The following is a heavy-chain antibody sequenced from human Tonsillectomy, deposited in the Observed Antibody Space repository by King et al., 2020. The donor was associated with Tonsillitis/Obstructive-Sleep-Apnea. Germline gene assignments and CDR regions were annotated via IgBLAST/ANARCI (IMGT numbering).Heavy chain of an antibody. Sequence: VQLVESGAEVKEPGASVKISCKASGYTFTSRYMHWVRQAPGQGLEWVGMINPSDGSTTYAQKFQGSVTMTSDTSTSTIYMEMSSLRSEDRALYYCARGGYCGSTICPGWYWGQGTLVTVSS. V-gene: IGHV1-46*01. CDR2: INPSDGST. D-gene: IGHD2-2*01. CDR3: ARGGYCGSTICPGWY. CDR1: GYTFTSRY. J-gene: IGHJ4*02.